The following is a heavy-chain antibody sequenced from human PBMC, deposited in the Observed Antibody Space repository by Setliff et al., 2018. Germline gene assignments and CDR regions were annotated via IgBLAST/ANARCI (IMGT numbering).Heavy chain of an antibody. Sequence: GGSLRLSCGTSGFTFDVSGMSWVRQAPGKGLEWVSSINWSGGSRAYADSVKGRFTISRDNSKNTLYLQMNSLRAEDTAVYYCAKDRPAYDSSGNFDYWGQGTLVTVSS. CDR3: AKDRPAYDSSGNFDY. CDR2: INWSGGSR. D-gene: IGHD3-22*01. J-gene: IGHJ4*02. CDR1: GFTFDVSG. V-gene: IGHV3-20*04.